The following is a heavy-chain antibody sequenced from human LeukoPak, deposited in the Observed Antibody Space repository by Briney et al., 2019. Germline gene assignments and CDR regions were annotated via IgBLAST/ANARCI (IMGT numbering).Heavy chain of an antibody. V-gene: IGHV3-11*01. Sequence: TGGSLRLSCASSGFTFSDYYMSWIRQAPGKGLEWLSYISGSGNTEVYSKSVKGRFTMSRDNAKNSVSLQINNLRAEDTAVYYCARTPHIMTTYYFYALDVWGQGTTVTVS. J-gene: IGHJ6*02. D-gene: IGHD4-11*01. CDR2: ISGSGNTE. CDR1: GFTFSDYY. CDR3: ARTPHIMTTYYFYALDV.